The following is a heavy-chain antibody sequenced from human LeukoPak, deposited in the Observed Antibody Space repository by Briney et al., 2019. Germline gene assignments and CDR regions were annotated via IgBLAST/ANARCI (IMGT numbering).Heavy chain of an antibody. CDR1: GFTFDDYA. Sequence: GRSLRLSCAASGFTFDDYAMHWVRQVPGKGLEWVSGISWNSGSKGYADSVKGRFTTSRDNAKNSLYLQMNSLRAEDTAVYYCARVGTYGSGTNDAFDIWGQGTMVTVSS. CDR3: ARVGTYGSGTNDAFDI. CDR2: ISWNSGSK. D-gene: IGHD3-10*01. V-gene: IGHV3-9*01. J-gene: IGHJ3*02.